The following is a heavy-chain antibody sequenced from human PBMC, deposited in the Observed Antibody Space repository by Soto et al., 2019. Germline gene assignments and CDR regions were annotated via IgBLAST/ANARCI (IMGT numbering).Heavy chain of an antibody. V-gene: IGHV3-9*01. Sequence: EVQLVESGGGLVQPGRSLRLSCAASGFTFDDYAMHWVRQAPGKGLEWVPGISWTCGSIGYADSVKGRFTISRDNAKHSLYLQMNSLRAEDTALYYCAKDNCSGGSSRPGGYFQHSGQGTLVTVSS. CDR3: AKDNCSGGSSRPGGYFQH. CDR2: ISWTCGSI. J-gene: IGHJ1*01. D-gene: IGHD2-15*01. CDR1: GFTFDDYA.